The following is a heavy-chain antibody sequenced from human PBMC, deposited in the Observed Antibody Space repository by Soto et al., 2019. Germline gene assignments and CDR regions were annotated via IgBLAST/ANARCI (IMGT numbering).Heavy chain of an antibody. Sequence: GGSLRLSCAASGFTVSSTYMTWVRQAPGKGLEWISVIYSGGSTYYADSVKGRFTISRDTSKNTLYLQMNSLRVEDTAVYYCARDWNDRKDYWGQGTLVTVSS. CDR1: GFTVSSTY. J-gene: IGHJ4*02. D-gene: IGHD1-1*01. CDR2: IYSGGST. V-gene: IGHV3-66*01. CDR3: ARDWNDRKDY.